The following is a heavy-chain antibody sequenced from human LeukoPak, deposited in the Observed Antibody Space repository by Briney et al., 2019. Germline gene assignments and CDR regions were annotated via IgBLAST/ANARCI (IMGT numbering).Heavy chain of an antibody. V-gene: IGHV3-15*01. CDR1: GFTFSNAW. CDR2: IKSKTDGGTT. J-gene: IGHJ4*02. CDR3: TTDLWFGELSGDY. D-gene: IGHD3-10*01. Sequence: GSLRLSCAASGFTFSNAWMSWVRQAPGKGLEWVGRIKSKTDGGTTDCAAPVKGRFTISRDDSKNTLYLQMNSLKTEDTAVYYCTTDLWFGELSGDYWGQGTLVTVSS.